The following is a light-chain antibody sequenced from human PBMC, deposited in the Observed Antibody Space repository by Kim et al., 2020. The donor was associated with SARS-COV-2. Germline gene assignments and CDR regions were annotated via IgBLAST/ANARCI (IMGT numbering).Light chain of an antibody. V-gene: IGLV3-1*01. CDR2: QDS. CDR1: KLGDKY. J-gene: IGLJ2*01. Sequence: SYELTQPPSVSVSPGQTASITCSGDKLGDKYACWYQQKPGQSPVLVIYQDSKRPSGIPERFSGSNSGNTATLTISGTQAMDEADHYCQAWDSSVVVFGGGTQLTVL. CDR3: QAWDSSVVV.